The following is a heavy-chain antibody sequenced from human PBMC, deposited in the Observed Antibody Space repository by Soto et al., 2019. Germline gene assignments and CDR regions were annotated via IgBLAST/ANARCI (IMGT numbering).Heavy chain of an antibody. J-gene: IGHJ4*02. CDR2: ISGSGGST. V-gene: IGHV3-23*01. Sequence: GGSLRLSCAASGFSFSSYAMSWVRQAPGKGLEWVSAISGSGGSTYYADSVKGRFTISRDNSKNTVYLQMNSLRAEDTASYYCAKAWGYSSGWYSYLGSWGQGTLVTVSS. D-gene: IGHD6-19*01. CDR3: AKAWGYSSGWYSYLGS. CDR1: GFSFSSYA.